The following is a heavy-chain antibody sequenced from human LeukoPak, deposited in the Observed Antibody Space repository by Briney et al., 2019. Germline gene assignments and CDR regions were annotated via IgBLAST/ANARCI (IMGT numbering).Heavy chain of an antibody. D-gene: IGHD5-18*01. CDR3: ARTYSYGPRFDY. Sequence: GESLKISCKGSGYSFTTYWIGWVRQMPGKGLEWMGIIYPGDSDTKYSPSFQGQVTISADKSISTAYLRWSRLKASDTALYYCARTYSYGPRFDYWGQGTLVTVSS. CDR1: GYSFTTYW. J-gene: IGHJ4*02. V-gene: IGHV5-51*01. CDR2: IYPGDSDT.